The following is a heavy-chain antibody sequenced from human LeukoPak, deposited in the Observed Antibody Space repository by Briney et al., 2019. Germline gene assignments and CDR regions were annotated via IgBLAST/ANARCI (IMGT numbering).Heavy chain of an antibody. Sequence: GGSLRLSCAASGFTFDRSWMYWVRQAPGKGLVWVSRISSDGSSANYADSVKGRFTTSRDNAKNTLYLQLNSLRVEDTALYYCTKDLAYWGQGTLVTVSS. D-gene: IGHD3-16*01. V-gene: IGHV3-74*01. CDR2: ISSDGSSA. CDR3: TKDLAY. J-gene: IGHJ4*02. CDR1: GFTFDRSW.